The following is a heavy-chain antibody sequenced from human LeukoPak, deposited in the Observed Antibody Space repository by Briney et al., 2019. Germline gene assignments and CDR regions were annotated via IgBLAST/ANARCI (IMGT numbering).Heavy chain of an antibody. V-gene: IGHV4-39*01. J-gene: IGHJ4*02. CDR3: TSEISSASNY. D-gene: IGHD6-6*01. CDR1: GGSISSSSYY. CDR2: IYYTGST. Sequence: SETLSLTCTVSGGSISSSSYYWGWVRQPPGGGLEWIGSIYYTGSTYYSPSRKSRVTISADTSKDEFSLKLSSVTAADTAVYYCTSEISSASNYWGQGTLVTVSS.